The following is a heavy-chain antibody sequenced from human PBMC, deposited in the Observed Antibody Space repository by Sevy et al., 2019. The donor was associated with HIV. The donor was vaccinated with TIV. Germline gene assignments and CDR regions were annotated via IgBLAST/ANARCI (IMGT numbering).Heavy chain of an antibody. CDR2: IRNHNGEP. D-gene: IGHD3-22*01. Sequence: ASVKVSCKAYGYTFINYPIAWVRQAPGQGLEWMGWIRNHNGEPRNAQKFQGRATMTTDTTTTTVYMELRSLRSNDTAVYYCARDAVGSGNYYLDYFDYWGQGTLVTVSS. CDR1: GYTFINYP. V-gene: IGHV1-18*01. CDR3: ARDAVGSGNYYLDYFDY. J-gene: IGHJ4*02.